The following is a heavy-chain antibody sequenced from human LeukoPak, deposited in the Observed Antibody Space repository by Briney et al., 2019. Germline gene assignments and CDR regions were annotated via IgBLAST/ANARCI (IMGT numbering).Heavy chain of an antibody. V-gene: IGHV1-18*01. D-gene: IGHD6-13*01. CDR2: ISAYNGNT. CDR3: ATENSSSWYVGPPGYYFDY. CDR1: GYTFTSYG. Sequence: RASAKVSCKASGYTFTSYGISWVRQAPGQGLEWMGWISAYNGNTNYAQKLQGRVTMTTDTSTSTAYMELRSLRSDDTAVYYCATENSSSWYVGPPGYYFDYWGQGTLVTVSS. J-gene: IGHJ4*02.